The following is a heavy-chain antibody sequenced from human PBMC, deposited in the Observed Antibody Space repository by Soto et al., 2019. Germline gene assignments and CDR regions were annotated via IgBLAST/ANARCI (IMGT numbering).Heavy chain of an antibody. CDR3: ARHVGRGKILYYYYGMDV. CDR1: GYSFTSYW. Sequence: GESLKISCKGSGYSFTSYWIGWVRQMPGKGLEWMGIIYPGDSDTRYSPSFQGQVTISADKSIGTAYLQWSSLKASDTAMYYCARHVGRGKILYYYYGMDVWGQGTTVTVSS. CDR2: IYPGDSDT. D-gene: IGHD3-10*01. V-gene: IGHV5-51*01. J-gene: IGHJ6*02.